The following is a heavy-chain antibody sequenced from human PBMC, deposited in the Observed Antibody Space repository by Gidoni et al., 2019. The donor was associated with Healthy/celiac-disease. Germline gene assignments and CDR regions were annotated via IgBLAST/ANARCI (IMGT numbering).Heavy chain of an antibody. CDR1: GFTVSPND. D-gene: IGHD2-15*01. CDR3: ARDRRVVVVAAPQRRYYYYGMDV. J-gene: IGHJ6*02. CDR2: IYSGGST. Sequence: EVQLVESGGGLVQPGGSLRLSCAASGFTVSPNDRSWVRQAPWKGREWVSVIYSGGSTDYADSVKGRFTISRDNSKNTLYLQMNSLRAEDTAVYYCARDRRVVVVAAPQRRYYYYGMDVWGQGTTVTVSS. V-gene: IGHV3-66*02.